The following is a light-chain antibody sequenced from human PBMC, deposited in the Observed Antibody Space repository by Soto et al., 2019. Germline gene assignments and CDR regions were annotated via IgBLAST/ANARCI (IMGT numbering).Light chain of an antibody. J-gene: IGLJ1*01. Sequence: QSALTQPASVSGSPGQAITISCSGSSSDVGAHNFVSWYQHHPGKAPKLIIYEVSNRPSGVSNRFSGSKSGNTASLTISGLQAEDDADYYCNSYTSRTTYVFGSGTKLTVL. CDR2: EVS. V-gene: IGLV2-14*01. CDR1: SSDVGAHNF. CDR3: NSYTSRTTYV.